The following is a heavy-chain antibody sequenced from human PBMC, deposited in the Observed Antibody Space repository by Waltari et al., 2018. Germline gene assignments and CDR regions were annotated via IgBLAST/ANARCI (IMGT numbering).Heavy chain of an antibody. CDR3: ARLSWWPS. CDR2: NNQSGST. V-gene: IGHV4-34*01. J-gene: IGHJ5*02. D-gene: IGHD2-15*01. CDR1: GGSFSGYY. Sequence: QVQLQQWGAGLLKPSETLSLTCAVYGGSFSGYYWSWICQPPGKGLEWIGENNQSGSTNYNPSLKSRVTISVDTSKNQVSLKLSSVTAADTGVYYCARLSWWPSLGQGTLVTVSS.